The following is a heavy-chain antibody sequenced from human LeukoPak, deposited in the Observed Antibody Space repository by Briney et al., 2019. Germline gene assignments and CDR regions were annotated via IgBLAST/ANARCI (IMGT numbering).Heavy chain of an antibody. Sequence: GGSLRLSCAASGFTFSSYGMHWVRQAPGKGLEWVAVIWYDGSNKYYADSVKGRFTISRDNSKNTLYLQMNSLRAEDTAVYYCARDGVRSGYHEGPDYWGQGTLVTVSS. CDR3: ARDGVRSGYHEGPDY. CDR2: IWYDGSNK. CDR1: GFTFSSYG. J-gene: IGHJ4*02. D-gene: IGHD3-22*01. V-gene: IGHV3-33*01.